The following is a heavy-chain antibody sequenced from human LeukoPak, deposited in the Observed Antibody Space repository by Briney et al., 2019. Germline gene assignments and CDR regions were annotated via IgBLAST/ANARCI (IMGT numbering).Heavy chain of an antibody. D-gene: IGHD3-10*01. CDR1: GDSVSSGGYY. Sequence: SETLSLTCTVSGDSVSSGGYYWSWIRQPPGKGLEWIGYIYYSGSTNYNPSLKSRVTISVDTSKNQFSLKLSSVTAADTAVYFCARDHFGSLDSWGQGILVTVSS. CDR3: ARDHFGSLDS. J-gene: IGHJ4*02. V-gene: IGHV4-61*08. CDR2: IYYSGST.